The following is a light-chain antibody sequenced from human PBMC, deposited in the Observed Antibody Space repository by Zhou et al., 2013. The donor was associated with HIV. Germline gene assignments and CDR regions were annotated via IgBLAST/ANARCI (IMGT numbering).Light chain of an antibody. V-gene: IGKV1-39*01. J-gene: IGKJ2*02. CDR2: EAS. CDR1: QSISTY. Sequence: DIQMTQSPSSLSASVGDRVTITCRASQSISTYLNWYQQKPGKAPKLLIYEASSLQSGVPSRFSGSGSGTDFTLTISSLQPEDSATYYCQQSYSTPRTFGQGTKLEIK. CDR3: QQSYSTPRT.